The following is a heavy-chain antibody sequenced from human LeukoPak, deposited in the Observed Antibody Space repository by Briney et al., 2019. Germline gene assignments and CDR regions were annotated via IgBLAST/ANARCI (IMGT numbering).Heavy chain of an antibody. J-gene: IGHJ4*02. CDR2: IRGSGDRT. D-gene: IGHD1-26*01. CDR3: AKEETEWELSPFGY. CDR1: GFTFSSYA. V-gene: IGHV3-23*01. Sequence: GGSLRLSCAASGFTFSSYAMSWVRQAPGKGLEWVSAIRGSGDRTHYADSVKGRFTISRDNSKNTLYLQMNSLRAEDTAVYYCAKEETEWELSPFGYWGQGTLVTVSS.